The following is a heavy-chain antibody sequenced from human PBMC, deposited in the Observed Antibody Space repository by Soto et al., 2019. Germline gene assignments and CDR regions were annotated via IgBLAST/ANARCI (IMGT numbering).Heavy chain of an antibody. CDR1: GGSISSYY. CDR3: ARDAQYCSGGSCYPVYYFDY. Sequence: SETLSLTCTVSGGSISSYYWSWIRQPPGKGLEWIGYIYYSGSTNYNPSLKSRVTISVDTSKNQFSLKLSSVTAADTAVYYCARDAQYCSGGSCYPVYYFDYWGQGTLVTVSS. D-gene: IGHD2-15*01. V-gene: IGHV4-59*01. J-gene: IGHJ4*02. CDR2: IYYSGST.